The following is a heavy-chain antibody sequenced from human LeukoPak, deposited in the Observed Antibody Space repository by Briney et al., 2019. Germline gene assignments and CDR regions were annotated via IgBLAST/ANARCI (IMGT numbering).Heavy chain of an antibody. D-gene: IGHD5-18*01. CDR2: IYYSGST. CDR3: ARFPLRIQLWSTSAY. J-gene: IGHJ4*02. CDR1: GGSISSSSYY. V-gene: IGHV4-39*07. Sequence: SETLSLTCTVSGGSISSSSYYWGWIRQPPGKGLEWIGSIYYSGSTYYNPSLKSRVTISVDTSKNQFSLKLSSVTAADTAVYYCARFPLRIQLWSTSAYWGQGTLVTVSS.